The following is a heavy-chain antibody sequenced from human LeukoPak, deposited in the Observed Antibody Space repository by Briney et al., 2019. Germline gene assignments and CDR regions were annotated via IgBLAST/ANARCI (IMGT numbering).Heavy chain of an antibody. Sequence: GGSLRLSCAASGFTFSSYGMHWVRQAPGKGLEWVAVISYDGSNKYYADSVKGRFTISRDNSKNTLYLQMNSLRAGDTAVYYCAKVRSCSGGSCYSAPFDYWGQGTLVTVSS. CDR1: GFTFSSYG. CDR3: AKVRSCSGGSCYSAPFDY. V-gene: IGHV3-30*18. J-gene: IGHJ4*02. CDR2: ISYDGSNK. D-gene: IGHD2-15*01.